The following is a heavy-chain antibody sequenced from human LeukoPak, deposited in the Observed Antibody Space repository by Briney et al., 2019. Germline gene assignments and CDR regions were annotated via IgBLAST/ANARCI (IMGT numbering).Heavy chain of an antibody. J-gene: IGHJ4*02. V-gene: IGHV3-48*03. CDR1: GFTFSSYE. D-gene: IGHD2-2*01. CDR2: ISSSGCTI. Sequence: PGENLRLHCAASGFTFSSYETNGDRQAPGQGLEWDSYISSSGCTIYYPDSVMGRFTISRDNAKNSLYLQMNSLSAEDTAVYYCARGCSSTSCFDYWGQGTLVNVSS. CDR3: ARGCSSTSCFDY.